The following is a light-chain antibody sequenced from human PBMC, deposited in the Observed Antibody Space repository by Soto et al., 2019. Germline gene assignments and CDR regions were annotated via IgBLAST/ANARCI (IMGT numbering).Light chain of an antibody. CDR3: SSYTRSSSSCV. CDR1: SSDVGGYNY. Sequence: QSALAQPASVSGSPGQSITISCTGTSSDVGGYNYVSWYQQHPGKAPKVMIYEVSNRPSGVSNRFSGSKSGNTASLTISGLEAEDEADYYCSSYTRSSSSCVFGTGTKVTVL. V-gene: IGLV2-14*01. CDR2: EVS. J-gene: IGLJ1*01.